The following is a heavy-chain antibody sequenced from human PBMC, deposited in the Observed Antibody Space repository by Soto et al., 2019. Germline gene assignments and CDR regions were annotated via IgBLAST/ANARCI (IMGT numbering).Heavy chain of an antibody. V-gene: IGHV1-8*01. CDR1: GYTFTSYD. CDR2: MNPNSGNT. CDR3: ARVAGVDCTNGVCYENDAFDI. J-gene: IGHJ3*02. Sequence: ASVKVSCKASGYTFTSYDINWVRQATGQGLEWMGWMNPNSGNTGYAQKFQGRVTMTRNTSISTAYMELSSLRSEDTAVYYCARVAGVDCTNGVCYENDAFDIWGQGTMVT. D-gene: IGHD2-8*01.